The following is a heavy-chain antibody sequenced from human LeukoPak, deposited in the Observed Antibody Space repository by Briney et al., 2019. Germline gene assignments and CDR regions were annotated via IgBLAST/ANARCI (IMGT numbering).Heavy chain of an antibody. CDR1: GFTFSSYS. J-gene: IGHJ4*02. CDR3: VKDRPTWPIDY. CDR2: ISSSGGNT. Sequence: GGSLRLSCAASGFTFSSYSMSWVRQAPGKGLEWVSAISSSGGNTYYADSVKGRFTISRDNSKNTLYLQLNSLRAEDTAVYYCVKDRPTWPIDYWGQGTLVTVSS. D-gene: IGHD5-12*01. V-gene: IGHV3-23*01.